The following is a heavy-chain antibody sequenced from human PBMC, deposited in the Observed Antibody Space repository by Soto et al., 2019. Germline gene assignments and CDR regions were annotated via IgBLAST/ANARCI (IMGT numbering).Heavy chain of an antibody. Sequence: EVQLVESGGGLVQPGGSLKLSCAASGFTFSGSAMHWVRQASGKGLEWVGRIRSKANSYATAYAASVKGRFTISRDDSKNTAYLQMNSLKTEDTAVYYCARDLSATSYWYFDLWGRGTLVTVSS. CDR3: ARDLSATSYWYFDL. J-gene: IGHJ2*01. D-gene: IGHD6-25*01. CDR2: IRSKANSYAT. V-gene: IGHV3-73*02. CDR1: GFTFSGSA.